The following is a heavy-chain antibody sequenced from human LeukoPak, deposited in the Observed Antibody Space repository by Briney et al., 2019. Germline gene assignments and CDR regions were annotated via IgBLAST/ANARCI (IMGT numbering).Heavy chain of an antibody. CDR3: AINMVREKEEGY. CDR2: MNPNSGNT. D-gene: IGHD3-10*01. J-gene: IGHJ4*02. CDR1: GYTFTSYD. V-gene: IGHV1-8*01. Sequence: GASVKVSCKASGYTFTSYDINWVRQSTGQGLEWMGWMNPNSGNTGYAQKFQGRVTMTRNTSISTAYMELSSLRSEDTAVYYCAINMVREKEEGYWGQGTLVTVSS.